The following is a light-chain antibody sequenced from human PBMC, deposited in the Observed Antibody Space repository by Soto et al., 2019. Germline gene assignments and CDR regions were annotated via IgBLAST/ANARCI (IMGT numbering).Light chain of an antibody. Sequence: DIVMTQSPDSLAVPLGERATINCKSSQSVLYSSNNKNFLAWYQQKPGQPPKLLIYWASTRESGVPDRFTGSGSGTDFTLTISSLQAEDVAAYYCQQFYITPLTFGGGTKVEIK. J-gene: IGKJ4*01. V-gene: IGKV4-1*01. CDR2: WAS. CDR1: QSVLYSSNNKNF. CDR3: QQFYITPLT.